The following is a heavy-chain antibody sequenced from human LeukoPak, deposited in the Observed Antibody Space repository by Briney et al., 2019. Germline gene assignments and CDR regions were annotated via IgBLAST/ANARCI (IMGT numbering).Heavy chain of an antibody. CDR3: ARDGGGDGSFDP. CDR1: GYTFTSYY. J-gene: IGHJ5*02. CDR2: INPNSGGT. D-gene: IGHD3-16*01. V-gene: IGHV1-2*02. Sequence: ASVKVSCKASGYTFTSYYMHWVRRAPGQGREWMGWINPNSGGTNYAQKFQGRVTMTRDTSISTAYMEVSRLRSDDTAVYYCARDGGGDGSFDPWGQGTLVTVSS.